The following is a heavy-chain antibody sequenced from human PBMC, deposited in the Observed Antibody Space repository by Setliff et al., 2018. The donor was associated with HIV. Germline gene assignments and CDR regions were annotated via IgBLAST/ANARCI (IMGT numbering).Heavy chain of an antibody. Sequence: SETLSLTCIVSGASISSDTWSWIRQPPGKGLQWIGFIYNSEMINYNPSLKSRVSMSLDTSKNQFSLKLTSVTAADTAVYYCARGGTSSGWSYYFDYWGQGTLVTVSS. J-gene: IGHJ4*02. CDR1: GASISSDT. V-gene: IGHV4-59*01. CDR3: ARGGTSSGWSYYFDY. CDR2: IYNSEMI. D-gene: IGHD6-19*01.